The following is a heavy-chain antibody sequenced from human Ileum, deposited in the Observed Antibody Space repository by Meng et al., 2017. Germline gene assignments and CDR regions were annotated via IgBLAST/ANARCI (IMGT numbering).Heavy chain of an antibody. V-gene: IGHV3-30*04. J-gene: IGHJ4*02. CDR2: ISYDGRKK. Sequence: GESLKISCAASGFTFSSYAMHWVRQAPGKGLEWVAVISYDGRKKDYADSVKGRFTISIDNSKTTLFLQMNSLRADDTAVYFCAKDLGVGSSSWYSIRGDWGQGTLVTVSS. CDR3: AKDLGVGSSSWYSIRGD. CDR1: GFTFSSYA. D-gene: IGHD6-13*01.